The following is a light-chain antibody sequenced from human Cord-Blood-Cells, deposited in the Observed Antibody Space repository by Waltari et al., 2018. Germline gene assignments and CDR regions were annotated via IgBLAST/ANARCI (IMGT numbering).Light chain of an antibody. CDR1: QSVSTSY. CDR2: GAS. CDR3: QQYGSSPVT. V-gene: IGKV3-20*01. J-gene: IGKJ4*01. Sequence: EIVLPQSPGTLSLSPGERATLSCRASQSVSTSYLAWYQQKPGQAPRLLIYGASSRATCIPDRFSGSGSGTDFTLTISRLEPEDFAVYYCQQYGSSPVTFGGGTKVEIK.